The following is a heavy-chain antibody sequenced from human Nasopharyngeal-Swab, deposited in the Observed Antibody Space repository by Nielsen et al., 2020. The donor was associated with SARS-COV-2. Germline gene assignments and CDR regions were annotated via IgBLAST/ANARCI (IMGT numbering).Heavy chain of an antibody. CDR3: ERGQGRFDY. J-gene: IGHJ4*02. Sequence: SESLSLSCTVSGGSIGSYYWSWIRQPPGKGLEWIGYIYYSVSTNYNPSLMSRVTISGDTSKNQFPLKLSSVTAADTAVYYCERGQGRFDYWGQGTLVTVSS. V-gene: IGHV4-59*01. CDR1: GGSIGSYY. CDR2: IYYSVST.